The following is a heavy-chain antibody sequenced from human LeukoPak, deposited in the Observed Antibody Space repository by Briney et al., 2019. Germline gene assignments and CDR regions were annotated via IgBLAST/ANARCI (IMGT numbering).Heavy chain of an antibody. J-gene: IGHJ6*03. CDR1: GYTFTGYY. D-gene: IGHD3-3*01. V-gene: IGHV1-2*02. CDR2: INPNSGGT. Sequence: ASVKVSCKASGYTFTGYYMHWVRQAPGQGLEWMGWINPNSGGTNYAQKFQGRVTMTRDTSISTAYMELSRLRSDDTAVYYCARDNAKAEYYDFWSGYSPLGPWVYYYYYMDVWGKGTTVTVSS. CDR3: ARDNAKAEYYDFWSGYSPLGPWVYYYYYMDV.